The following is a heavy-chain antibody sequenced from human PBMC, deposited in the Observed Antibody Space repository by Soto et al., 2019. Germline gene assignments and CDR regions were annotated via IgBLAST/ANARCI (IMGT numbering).Heavy chain of an antibody. J-gene: IGHJ3*02. CDR3: ARDEWPFCSGDSCLDSFDI. D-gene: IGHD2-15*01. CDR2: ISSSSRNR. Sequence: ELQLVESGGGLVQPGGSLRLSCAASEFTLSSYSMNWVRQAPGKGLEWVAYISSSSRNRYYADSVKGRFTISRDSAKNSLYMQMKSLRVEDTAVYYCARDEWPFCSGDSCLDSFDIWGQGTMVTVSS. CDR1: EFTLSSYS. V-gene: IGHV3-48*01.